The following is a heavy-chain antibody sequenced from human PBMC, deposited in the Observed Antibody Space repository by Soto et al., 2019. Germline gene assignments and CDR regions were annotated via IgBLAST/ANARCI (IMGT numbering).Heavy chain of an antibody. J-gene: IGHJ5*02. V-gene: IGHV4-30-2*05. D-gene: IGHD3-22*01. CDR1: GGSISSGGYS. Sequence: SETLSLTCAVSGGSISSGGYSWSWIRPPGKGLEWIGYIYTNGSTCYNPSLKSRVSISVDTSKSQFSLKLNSVTAADTAVYFCARDTSGYYLFDPWGQGALVTVSS. CDR2: IYTNGST. CDR3: ARDTSGYYLFDP.